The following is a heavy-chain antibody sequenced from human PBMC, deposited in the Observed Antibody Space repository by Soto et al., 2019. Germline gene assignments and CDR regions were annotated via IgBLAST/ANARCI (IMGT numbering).Heavy chain of an antibody. CDR2: IIPMSGTA. CDR1: GGPFNSYT. J-gene: IGHJ6*02. V-gene: IGHV1-69*01. CDR3: AIGTTVVAFYYYYAMDV. D-gene: IGHD4-4*01. Sequence: QVQLVQSGADVKKPGSSVRVSCKASGGPFNSYTISWVRQAPGQGLEWMGGIIPMSGTANYAQTFQGRLTITADESTNTAYMELTSLRSEDTAVYYCAIGTTVVAFYYYYAMDVWGQGTMVTVSS.